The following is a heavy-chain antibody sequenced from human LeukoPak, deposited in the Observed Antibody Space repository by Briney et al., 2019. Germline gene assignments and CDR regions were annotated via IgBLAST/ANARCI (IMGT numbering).Heavy chain of an antibody. D-gene: IGHD3-9*01. J-gene: IGHJ6*03. V-gene: IGHV4-38-2*02. CDR1: GYSISSGYY. Sequence: SETLSLTCTVSGYSISSGYYWGWIRQSPGKGLEWIGNIYRRGSTHYNPSLKSRVTISMDTSKNQFSLKLSSVTAADTAVYYCARGPSHYDILTGSHYYYFYLDVWGKGTTVTISS. CDR2: IYRRGST. CDR3: ARGPSHYDILTGSHYYYFYLDV.